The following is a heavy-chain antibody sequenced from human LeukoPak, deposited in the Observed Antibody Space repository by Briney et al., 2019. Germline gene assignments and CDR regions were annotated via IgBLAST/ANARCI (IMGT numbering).Heavy chain of an antibody. CDR3: ARDHESSNPTY. V-gene: IGHV3-9*01. CDR2: ISWNSGSI. D-gene: IGHD6-13*01. Sequence: GRSLRLSCAASGFTFDDYAMHWVRQAPGKGLEWVSGISWNSGSIGYADSVKGRFTISRDNAKNSLYLQMNSLRAEDTALYYCARDHESSNPTYWGQGTLVTVSS. CDR1: GFTFDDYA. J-gene: IGHJ4*02.